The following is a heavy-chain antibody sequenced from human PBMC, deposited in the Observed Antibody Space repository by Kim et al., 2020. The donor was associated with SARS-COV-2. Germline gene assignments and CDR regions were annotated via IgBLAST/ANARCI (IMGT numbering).Heavy chain of an antibody. V-gene: IGHV1-69*08. CDR2: IITFSGTA. CDR1: GGIFTSYI. Sequence: PSVKVSCKVSGGIFTSYIITWVRQAPGQGLEWMGRIITFSGTANYAQKFQGRVTITADKSTSTAYMELSSLTSDDTAVYYCARESLYYDSSLYCIDYWGQGTLVTVSS. D-gene: IGHD3-22*01. J-gene: IGHJ4*02. CDR3: ARESLYYDSSLYCIDY.